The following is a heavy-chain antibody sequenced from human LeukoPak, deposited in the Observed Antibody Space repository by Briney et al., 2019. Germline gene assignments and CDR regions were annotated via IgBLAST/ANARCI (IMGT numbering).Heavy chain of an antibody. CDR3: AKVPPTPVDY. Sequence: QPGGSLRLSCAASGFTFSSYGMHWIREAPGKGLEWVAFIRYDGSNKYYADSVKGRFTISRDNSKNTLYLQMNSLRAEDTAVYYCAKVPPTPVDYWGQGTLVTVSS. CDR1: GFTFSSYG. CDR2: IRYDGSNK. J-gene: IGHJ4*02. D-gene: IGHD4-17*01. V-gene: IGHV3-30*02.